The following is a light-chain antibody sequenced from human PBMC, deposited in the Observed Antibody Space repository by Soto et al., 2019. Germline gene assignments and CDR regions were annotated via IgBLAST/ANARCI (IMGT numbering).Light chain of an antibody. V-gene: IGKV3D-15*01. J-gene: IGKJ5*01. CDR1: QSAGNF. CDR3: QQYNNWS. CDR2: YIS. Sequence: EIVMTQSPATLSVSPGETASPSCRASQSAGNFLAWYQQKPGQAPRLLIYYISTRATGIPARFSGSGSGTEFTLTISSLQSEDFAVYYCQQYNNWSFGQGTRLEI.